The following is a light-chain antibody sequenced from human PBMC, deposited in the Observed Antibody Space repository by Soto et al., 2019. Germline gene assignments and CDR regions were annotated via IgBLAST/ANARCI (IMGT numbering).Light chain of an antibody. CDR3: QRYDSNPFT. J-gene: IGKJ5*01. Sequence: IQMTQSPSSLSASVGDRVTITCXASQGISNYLAWYQQKPGKVPKLLIYAASTLQSGVPSRFSGSGSGTDFALTVTSLQPEDVATYYCQRYDSNPFTFGQGTRLEIK. CDR1: QGISNY. V-gene: IGKV1-27*01. CDR2: AAS.